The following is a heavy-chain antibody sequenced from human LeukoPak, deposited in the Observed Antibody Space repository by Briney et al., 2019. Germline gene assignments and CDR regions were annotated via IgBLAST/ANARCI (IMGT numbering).Heavy chain of an antibody. J-gene: IGHJ4*02. V-gene: IGHV3-48*04. CDR3: ARDLVQLWSKDY. D-gene: IGHD5-18*01. Sequence: TGGSLRLSCVASGFTFSNAWMNWVRQAPGKGLEWVSYISSSGRNIYYADSVKGRFTISRDNAKNSLYLQMNSLRAEDTAVYYCARDLVQLWSKDYWGQGTLVTVSS. CDR1: GFTFSNAW. CDR2: ISSSGRNI.